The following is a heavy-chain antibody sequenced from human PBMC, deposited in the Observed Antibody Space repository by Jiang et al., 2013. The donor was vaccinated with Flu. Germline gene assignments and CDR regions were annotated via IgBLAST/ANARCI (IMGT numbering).Heavy chain of an antibody. J-gene: IGHJ4*02. CDR2: IKSDGSRT. CDR1: GFTFSSYW. V-gene: IGHV3-74*01. D-gene: IGHD4-23*01. Sequence: QLVESGGGLVQPGGSLRLSCAASGFTFSSYWMHWVRQAPGKGLVWVSLIKSDGSRTSYADSVKGRFTISRDSAKNTLYLQMNSLRAEDTAVYYCAMSVVGYIEYWGQGTLVTVSS. CDR3: AMSVVGYIEY.